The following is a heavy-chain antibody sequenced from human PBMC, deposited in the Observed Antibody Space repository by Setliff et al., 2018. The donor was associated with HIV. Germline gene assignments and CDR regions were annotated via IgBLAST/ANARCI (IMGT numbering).Heavy chain of an antibody. CDR1: GGSISSYY. D-gene: IGHD4-17*01. CDR3: ARVQMAYAAFDV. Sequence: PSETLSLTCTVSGGSISSYYWSWIRQPAGKRLEFIGRISAAGTINYNPSLRSRVTLSVDTSENQFSLTVNSVTAADTAMYFCARVQMAYAAFDVWGQGTMVTVSS. J-gene: IGHJ3*01. V-gene: IGHV4-4*07. CDR2: ISAAGTI.